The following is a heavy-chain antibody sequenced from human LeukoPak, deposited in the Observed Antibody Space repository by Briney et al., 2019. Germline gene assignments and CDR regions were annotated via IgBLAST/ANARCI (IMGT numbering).Heavy chain of an antibody. V-gene: IGHV5-10-1*01. J-gene: IGHJ4*02. CDR2: IRPSDSEP. CDR3: ARHYSNDHTLFDF. D-gene: IGHD2-21*01. Sequence: PGESLRISCKVSGYSFSTYWITWVRQMPGGALEWMGRIRPSDSEPNYSPSFQGHVTISADRSINTVYLQWSSLRASDTAIYFCARHYSNDHTLFDFWGQGALVTVST. CDR1: GYSFSTYW.